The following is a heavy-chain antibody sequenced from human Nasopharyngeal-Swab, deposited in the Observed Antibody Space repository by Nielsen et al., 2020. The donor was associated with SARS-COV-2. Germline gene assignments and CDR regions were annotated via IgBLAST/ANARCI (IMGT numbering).Heavy chain of an antibody. CDR1: GFTFSSYD. J-gene: IGHJ2*01. CDR3: AGASTDWYFDL. CDR2: IGTAGDT. V-gene: IGHV3-13*01. D-gene: IGHD1-1*01. Sequence: GESLKTSCAASGFTFSSYDMHWVRQPTGKGLDWVSAIGTAGDTYYPGSVKGRFTISRENAKNSLYLQMNSLRAGDTAVYYCAGASTDWYFDLWGRGTLVTVSS.